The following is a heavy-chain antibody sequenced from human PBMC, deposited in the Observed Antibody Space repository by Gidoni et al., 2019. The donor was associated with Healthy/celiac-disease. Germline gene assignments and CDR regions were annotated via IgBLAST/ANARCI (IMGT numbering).Heavy chain of an antibody. CDR2: ISSSNSTI. CDR3: ARETMVTIDY. J-gene: IGHJ4*02. CDR1: GFTFSSYS. V-gene: IGHV3-48*01. Sequence: EVQLVESGGGLVQPGGSLRLSCEASGFTFSSYSMQWVRQAPGKGLEWVSYISSSNSTIYYADSVKGRFTISRDNAKNALHLQMNSLRAEDTAVYYCARETMVTIDYWGQGTLVTVSS. D-gene: IGHD4-17*01.